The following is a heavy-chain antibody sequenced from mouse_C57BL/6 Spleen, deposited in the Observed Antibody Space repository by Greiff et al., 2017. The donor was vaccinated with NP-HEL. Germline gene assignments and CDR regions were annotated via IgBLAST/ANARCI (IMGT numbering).Heavy chain of an antibody. D-gene: IGHD2-4*01. CDR3: ARRGYYDYAMDY. CDR2: IDPSDSYT. CDR1: GYTFTSYW. Sequence: QVQLQQPGAELVMPGASVKLSCKASGYTFTSYWMHWVKQRPGQGLERIGEIDPSDSYTNYNQKFKGKSTLTVDKSSSTAYMQLSSLTSEDSAVYYCARRGYYDYAMDYWGQGTSVTVSS. V-gene: IGHV1-69*01. J-gene: IGHJ4*01.